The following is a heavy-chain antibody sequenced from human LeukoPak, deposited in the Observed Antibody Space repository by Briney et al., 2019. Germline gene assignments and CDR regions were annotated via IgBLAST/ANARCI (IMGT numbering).Heavy chain of an antibody. CDR3: ARTGHRLDYGGNSGLDY. Sequence: GASVKVSCKASGGTFSSYAISWVRQAPGQGLEWMGGIIPIFGTANYALKFQGRVTITADESTSTAYMELSSLRSEDTAVYYCARTGHRLDYGGNSGLDYWGQGTLVTVSS. V-gene: IGHV1-69*13. CDR2: IIPIFGTA. D-gene: IGHD4-23*01. J-gene: IGHJ4*02. CDR1: GGTFSSYA.